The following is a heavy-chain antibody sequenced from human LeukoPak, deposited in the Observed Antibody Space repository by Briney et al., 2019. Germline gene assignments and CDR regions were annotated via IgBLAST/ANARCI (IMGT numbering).Heavy chain of an antibody. CDR3: ASPTADYYYDSSGYYDPPDDAFDI. D-gene: IGHD3-22*01. V-gene: IGHV1-18*01. J-gene: IGHJ3*02. Sequence: ASVKVSCKASNYTFNNYGINWVRQAPGQGLEWMGWISAYNGNTNYARKLQGRVTMTTDTSTSTAYMELSSLRSEDTAVYYCASPTADYYYDSSGYYDPPDDAFDIWGQGTMVTVSS. CDR1: NYTFNNYG. CDR2: ISAYNGNT.